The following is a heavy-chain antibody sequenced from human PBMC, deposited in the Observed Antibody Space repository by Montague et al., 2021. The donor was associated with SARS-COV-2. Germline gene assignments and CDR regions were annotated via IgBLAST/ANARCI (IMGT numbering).Heavy chain of an antibody. J-gene: IGHJ3*02. CDR3: ASSGITLTGLDAFDI. CDR1: GDSVPSKSVA. V-gene: IGHV6-1*01. D-gene: IGHD3-9*01. Sequence: CAISGDSVPSKSVAWNWIRQSPSRGLEWLGRTYYRSKWDSDYAEXXKRRLVITPDTFKNQVSLQLNSVIPEDTAVYFCASSGITLTGLDAFDIWGQGTMVTVSS. CDR2: TYYRSKWDS.